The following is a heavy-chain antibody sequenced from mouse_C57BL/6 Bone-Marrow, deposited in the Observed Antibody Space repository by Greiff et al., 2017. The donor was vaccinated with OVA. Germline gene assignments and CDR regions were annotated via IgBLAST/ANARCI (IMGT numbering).Heavy chain of an antibody. CDR2: ISSGGSYT. CDR3: ARPHYYAMDY. J-gene: IGHJ4*01. Sequence: EVHLVESGGDLVKPGGSLKLSCAASGFTFSSYGMSWVRQTPDKRLEWVATISSGGSYTYYPDSVKGRFTISRDNAKNTLYLQISSLKSEDTAMYYCARPHYYAMDYWGQGTSVTVSS. V-gene: IGHV5-6*01. CDR1: GFTFSSYG.